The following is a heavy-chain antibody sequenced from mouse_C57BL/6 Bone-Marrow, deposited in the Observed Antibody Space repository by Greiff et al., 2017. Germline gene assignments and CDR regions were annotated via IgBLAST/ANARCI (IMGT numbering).Heavy chain of an antibody. CDR1: GFNIKDDY. CDR2: IDPENGDT. D-gene: IGHD2-3*01. V-gene: IGHV14-4*01. Sequence: VQLQPSGAELVRPGASVKLSCTASGFNIKDDYMHWVKQRPEQGLEWIGWIDPENGDTEYASKFQGKATITADTSSNTAYLQLSSLTSEDTAVYYCTMGWLLLFAYWGQGTLVTVSA. CDR3: TMGWLLLFAY. J-gene: IGHJ3*01.